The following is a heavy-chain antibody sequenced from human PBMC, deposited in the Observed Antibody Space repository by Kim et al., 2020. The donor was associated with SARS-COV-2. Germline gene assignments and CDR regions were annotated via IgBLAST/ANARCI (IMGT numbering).Heavy chain of an antibody. D-gene: IGHD6-13*01. CDR3: TTVDDAAAESYGMDV. J-gene: IGHJ6*02. V-gene: IGHV3-15*01. Sequence: APVKGRFTIAREDSKNTLDLQMNSLKTEDTAVYYCTTVDDAAAESYGMDVWGQGTTVTVSS.